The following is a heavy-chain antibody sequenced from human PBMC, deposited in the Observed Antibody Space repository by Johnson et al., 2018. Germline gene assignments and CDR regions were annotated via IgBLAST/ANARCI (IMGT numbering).Heavy chain of an antibody. D-gene: IGHD4-17*01. CDR2: IGNSGRTI. CDR3: ARASGDYQTTFDY. V-gene: IGHV3-11*04. J-gene: IGHJ4*02. Sequence: QVQLVESGGGLVKPGGSLRLSCAASGFIFSDYYMTWIRQAPGKGLEWVSYIGNSGRTIYYADSVKGRFTISRDNAKNSLLLQMDSLRAEDTAVYYWARASGDYQTTFDYWGQGTLVTVSS. CDR1: GFIFSDYY.